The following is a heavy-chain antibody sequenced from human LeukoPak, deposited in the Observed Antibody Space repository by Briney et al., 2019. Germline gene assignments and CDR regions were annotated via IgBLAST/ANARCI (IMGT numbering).Heavy chain of an antibody. CDR1: GFTFSSYA. Sequence: PGGSLRLSCAASGFTFSSYAMSWVRQAPGKGLEWVSAISGSGGSTYYAGSVKGRFTISRDNSKNTLYLQMNSLRAEDTAVYYCAKAAYPEWFGELGGYFDYWGQGTLVTVSS. J-gene: IGHJ4*02. D-gene: IGHD3-10*01. CDR3: AKAAYPEWFGELGGYFDY. V-gene: IGHV3-23*01. CDR2: ISGSGGST.